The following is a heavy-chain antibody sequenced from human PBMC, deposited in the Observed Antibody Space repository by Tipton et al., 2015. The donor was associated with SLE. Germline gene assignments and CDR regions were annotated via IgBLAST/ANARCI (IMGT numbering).Heavy chain of an antibody. CDR3: ATLGYGVPLGYGMDV. Sequence: TLSLTCTVSGGSISSSSYYWGWIRQPPGKGLEWIGSIYYIGSTYYNPSLKSRVTISVDTSKNQFSLKLSSVTAADPAVYYCATLGYGVPLGYGMDVWGQGTTVTVSS. D-gene: IGHD4-17*01. J-gene: IGHJ6*02. CDR2: IYYIGST. CDR1: GGSISSSSYY. V-gene: IGHV4-39*07.